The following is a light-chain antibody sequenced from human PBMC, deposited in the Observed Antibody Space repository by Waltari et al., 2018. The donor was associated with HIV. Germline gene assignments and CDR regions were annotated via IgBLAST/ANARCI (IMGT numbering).Light chain of an antibody. Sequence: QSALTQPPSASGSPGQSVTISCTGTRSDVGGYNLVSWYQQHPGKAPKRMIYEVTKGPSGVPDRFSGSRSVNTACLTVSGLQAEDEADYFCSSDAGSKNLGVFGGGTKLTVL. CDR1: RSDVGGYNL. V-gene: IGLV2-8*01. CDR2: EVT. J-gene: IGLJ2*01. CDR3: SSDAGSKNLGV.